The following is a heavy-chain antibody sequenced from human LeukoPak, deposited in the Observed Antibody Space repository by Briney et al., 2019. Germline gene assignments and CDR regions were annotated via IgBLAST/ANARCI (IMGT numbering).Heavy chain of an antibody. J-gene: IGHJ4*02. D-gene: IGHD5-12*01. CDR2: MNPNSGNT. V-gene: IGHV1-8*01. CDR3: ARALGMSGDDFG. Sequence: ASVKVSCKASGYTFTSYDINWVRQATGQGLEWMGWMNPNSGNTGYAQKFQGRVTMTRNTSISTAYMELSSLRSEDTAVYHCARALGMSGDDFGWGQGTLVIVSS. CDR1: GYTFTSYD.